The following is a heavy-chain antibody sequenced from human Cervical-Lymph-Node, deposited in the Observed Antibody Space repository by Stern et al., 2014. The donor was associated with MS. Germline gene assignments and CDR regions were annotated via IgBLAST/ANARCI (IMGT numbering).Heavy chain of an antibody. D-gene: IGHD6-6*01. CDR3: ATWGAGSSPPLFY. CDR1: GYTLTTFA. V-gene: IGHV7-4-1*02. Sequence: QVQLVQSGSELKKPGASVKVSCKASGYTLTTFAINWVRQAPGQGLEWMGWINTKTGNPTFAQGFTGLFVFSLDASINTAYLQIISLKAEDSAVYYCATWGAGSSPPLFYWGQGTLVTVSS. J-gene: IGHJ4*02. CDR2: INTKTGNP.